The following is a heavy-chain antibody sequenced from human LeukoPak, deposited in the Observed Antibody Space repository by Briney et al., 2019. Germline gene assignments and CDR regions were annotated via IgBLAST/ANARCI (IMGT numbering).Heavy chain of an antibody. CDR1: GFTFSSYS. CDR3: ARRAGAYSHPYDY. D-gene: IGHD4/OR15-4a*01. Sequence: GGSLRLSCAASGFTFSSYSMNWVRQAPGEGLEWVSYISSISYSIYYADSVKGRFTISRDNAKNTLYLQMNSLRAEDTAVYYCARRAGAYSHPYDYWGQGTLVTVSS. J-gene: IGHJ4*02. V-gene: IGHV3-48*01. CDR2: ISSISYSI.